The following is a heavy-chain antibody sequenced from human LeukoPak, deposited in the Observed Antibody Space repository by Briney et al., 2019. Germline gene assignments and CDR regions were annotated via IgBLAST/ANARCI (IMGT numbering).Heavy chain of an antibody. D-gene: IGHD1-7*01. J-gene: IGHJ4*01. CDR1: GFTVNSNY. CDR2: IYSGGST. CDR3: ARGEETGTTIDY. V-gene: IGHV3-66*02. Sequence: GGSLRLSCAASGFTVNSNYMSWVRQAPGKGLEWVSVIYSGGSTYYADSVKGRFTISRDNSKNTLYLQMNSLRAEDTAVYYCARGEETGTTIDYWGQGTLVTVSS.